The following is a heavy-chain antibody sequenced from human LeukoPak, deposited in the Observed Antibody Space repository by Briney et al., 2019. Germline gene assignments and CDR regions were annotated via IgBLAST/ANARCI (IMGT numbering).Heavy chain of an antibody. Sequence: GASVKVSCKASGGTFSSYAITWVRQAPGQGLEWMGGIIPMLGTANYVQKFQGRVTITADESTSIAYMELSSLRSEDTAVYYCATLELRYYYYMDVWGKGTTVTVSS. V-gene: IGHV1-69*13. CDR2: IIPMLGTA. J-gene: IGHJ6*03. D-gene: IGHD1-7*01. CDR1: GGTFSSYA. CDR3: ATLELRYYYYMDV.